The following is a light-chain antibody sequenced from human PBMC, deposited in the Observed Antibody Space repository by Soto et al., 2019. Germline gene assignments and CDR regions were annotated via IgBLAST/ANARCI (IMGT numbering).Light chain of an antibody. V-gene: IGLV1-44*01. CDR1: SSNIGTNT. CDR3: ASWDDSRNGPV. J-gene: IGLJ2*01. Sequence: QSVLTQPPSASGTPGQRVTISCSGSSSNIGTNTVNCYQHLPGTAPHRLIYSNNQRPSGGPDRFSGSTSATSASLAISGLQSEDEADYYCASWDDSRNGPVFGGGTKVTVL. CDR2: SNN.